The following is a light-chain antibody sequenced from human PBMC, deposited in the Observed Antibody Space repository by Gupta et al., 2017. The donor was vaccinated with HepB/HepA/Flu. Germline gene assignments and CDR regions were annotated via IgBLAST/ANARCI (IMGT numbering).Light chain of an antibody. V-gene: IGLV2-14*03. CDR1: SSDVGGFHS. CDR2: DVS. CDR3: SAYRTGSNLVV. J-gene: IGLJ2*01. Sequence: QSALTPPASVSGSPGQSITISCTGSSSDVGGFHSVSWSQQHAGRAPKLLIYDVSNRPSGVSCRFSGTKSGNTASLTSSGLQAEEDADYYCSAYRTGSNLVVFGGGTKVTVL.